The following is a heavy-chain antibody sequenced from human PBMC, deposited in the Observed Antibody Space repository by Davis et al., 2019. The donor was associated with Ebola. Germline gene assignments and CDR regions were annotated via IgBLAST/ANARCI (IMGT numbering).Heavy chain of an antibody. CDR1: GGSISSSSYY. Sequence: MPSETLSLTCTVSGGSISSSSYYWGWSRQPPGKGLEWIGYIYYSGSTNYNPSLKSRVTISVDTSKNQFSLKLSSVTAADTAVYYCARRGQGVGAGRWLDPWGQGNLVIVSS. D-gene: IGHD2-15*01. CDR3: ARRGQGVGAGRWLDP. J-gene: IGHJ5*02. V-gene: IGHV4-61*05. CDR2: IYYSGST.